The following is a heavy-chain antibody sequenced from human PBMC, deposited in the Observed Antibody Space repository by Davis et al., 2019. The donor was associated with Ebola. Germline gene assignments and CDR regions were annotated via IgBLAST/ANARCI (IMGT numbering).Heavy chain of an antibody. CDR1: GGSISSYY. Sequence: MPSETLSLTCTVPGGSISSYYWSWIRQPPGKGLVWIGYIYYSGSTNYNPSLKSRVTISVDTSKNQFSLKLSSVTAADTAVYYCASTYDFWSGYNGMDVWGQGTTVTVSS. D-gene: IGHD3-3*01. J-gene: IGHJ6*02. CDR2: IYYSGST. CDR3: ASTYDFWSGYNGMDV. V-gene: IGHV4-59*08.